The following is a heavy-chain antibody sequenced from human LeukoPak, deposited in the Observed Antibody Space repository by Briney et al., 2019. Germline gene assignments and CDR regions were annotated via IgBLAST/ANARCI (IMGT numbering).Heavy chain of an antibody. V-gene: IGHV3-30*02. J-gene: IGHJ4*02. D-gene: IGHD2-2*01. CDR2: IRYDGSNK. Sequence: GGSLRLSCAASGFTFSSYGMHWLRQAPGKGLEWVAFIRYDGSNKYYADSVKGRFTISRDNSKNTLYLQMNSLRAEDTAVYYCAKGGIVVVPAAIPFDYWGQGTLVTVSS. CDR3: AKGGIVVVPAAIPFDY. CDR1: GFTFSSYG.